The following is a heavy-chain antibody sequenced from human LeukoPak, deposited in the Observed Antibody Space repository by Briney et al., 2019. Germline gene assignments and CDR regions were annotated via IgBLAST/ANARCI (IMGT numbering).Heavy chain of an antibody. CDR3: AKAGGYDSPGAWFDP. V-gene: IGHV3-23*01. Sequence: GGSLRLSCAASGFTFSSYAMSWVRQAPGKGLEWVSAISGSGGSTYYADSVKGRFTISGDNSKNTLYLQMNSLRAEDTAVYYCAKAGGYDSPGAWFDPWGQGTLVTVSS. J-gene: IGHJ5*02. CDR1: GFTFSSYA. CDR2: ISGSGGST. D-gene: IGHD5-12*01.